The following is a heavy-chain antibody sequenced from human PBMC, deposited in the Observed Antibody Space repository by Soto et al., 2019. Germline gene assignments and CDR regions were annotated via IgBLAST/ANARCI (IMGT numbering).Heavy chain of an antibody. V-gene: IGHV6-1*01. CDR1: GDSVSSNSAG. CDR2: TYYRSKWYY. Sequence: SQTLSLTCAITGDSVSSNSAGWSWVRQSPSRGLEWLGRTYYRSKWYYEYAVSVRGRITINPDTSKNQFSLQLNSVTPEDTAVYYCARVGDSSGSGDAFDIWGQGTMVTVSS. D-gene: IGHD3-22*01. CDR3: ARVGDSSGSGDAFDI. J-gene: IGHJ3*02.